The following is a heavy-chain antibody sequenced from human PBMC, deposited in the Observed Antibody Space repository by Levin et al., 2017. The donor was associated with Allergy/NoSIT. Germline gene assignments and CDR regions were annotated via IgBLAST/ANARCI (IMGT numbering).Heavy chain of an antibody. D-gene: IGHD6-19*01. CDR2: IGTAGDT. Sequence: PGGSLRLSCAASGFTFSSYDMHWVRQATGKGLEWVSAIGTAGDTYYPGSVKGRFTISRENAKNSLYLQMNSLRAGDTAVYYCARSGYSSARGAFDIWGQGTMVTVSS. J-gene: IGHJ3*02. CDR3: ARSGYSSARGAFDI. V-gene: IGHV3-13*04. CDR1: GFTFSSYD.